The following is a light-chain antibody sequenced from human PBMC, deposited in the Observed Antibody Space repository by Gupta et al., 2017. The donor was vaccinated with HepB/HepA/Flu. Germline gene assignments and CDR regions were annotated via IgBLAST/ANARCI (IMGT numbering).Light chain of an antibody. V-gene: IGKV4-1*01. Sequence: DIVMTQSPDSLAVSLGERATLNCKSSQTVLYNSNNKNYLAWYQQKPGQPPKLLIYWASTRESGVPDRFSGSGSETDFTLTISSLQAEDVAVYYCQQYYSTPFTFGGGTKVEIK. J-gene: IGKJ4*01. CDR2: WAS. CDR3: QQYYSTPFT. CDR1: QTVLYNSNNKNY.